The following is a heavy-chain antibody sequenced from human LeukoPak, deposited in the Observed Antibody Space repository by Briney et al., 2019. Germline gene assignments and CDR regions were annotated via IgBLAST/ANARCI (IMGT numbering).Heavy chain of an antibody. V-gene: IGHV1-8*03. CDR1: GGTFSSYA. CDR2: MNPNSGNT. J-gene: IGHJ6*03. Sequence: ASVKVSCKASGGTFSSYAINWVRQATGQGLEWMGWMNPNSGNTGYAQKFQGRVTITRNTSISTAYMELSSLRSEDTAVYYCARAQGLRYFDWLPPFENYYYYMDVWGKGTTVTVSS. CDR3: ARAQGLRYFDWLPPFENYYYYMDV. D-gene: IGHD3-9*01.